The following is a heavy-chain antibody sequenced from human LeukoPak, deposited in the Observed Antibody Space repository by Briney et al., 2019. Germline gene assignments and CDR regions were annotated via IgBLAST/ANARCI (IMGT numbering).Heavy chain of an antibody. CDR1: GYTFTSYA. D-gene: IGHD3-22*01. CDR3: ARDLGTNYYDSSGYDGFDY. V-gene: IGHV7-4-1*02. J-gene: IGHJ4*02. CDR2: INTNTGNP. Sequence: ASVKVSCKASGYTFTSYAMNWVRQAPGQGLEWMGWINTNTGNPKYAQGFTGRFVFSVDTSVSTAYLQISSLKAEDTAVYYCARDLGTNYYDSSGYDGFDYWGQGTLVTVSS.